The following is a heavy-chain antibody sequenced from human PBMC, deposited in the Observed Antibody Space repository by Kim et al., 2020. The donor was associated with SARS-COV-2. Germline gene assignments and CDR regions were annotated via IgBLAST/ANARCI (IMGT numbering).Heavy chain of an antibody. CDR3: ARRGFDY. J-gene: IGHJ4*02. CDR2: INHSGST. Sequence: SETLSLTCAVYGGSFSGYYWSWIRQPPGKGLEWIGEINHSGSTNYNPSLKSRVTISVDTSKNQFSLKLSSVTAADTAVYYCARRGFDYWGQGTLVTVSS. V-gene: IGHV4-34*01. D-gene: IGHD3-10*01. CDR1: GGSFSGYY.